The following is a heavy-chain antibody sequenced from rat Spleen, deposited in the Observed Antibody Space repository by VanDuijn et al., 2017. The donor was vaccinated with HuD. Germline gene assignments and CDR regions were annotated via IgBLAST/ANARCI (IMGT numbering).Heavy chain of an antibody. J-gene: IGHJ2*01. CDR3: TRVGSDY. CDR2: ISTGGTNT. CDR1: GFTFSDYY. Sequence: EVQLVESDGGLVQPGRSLKLSCAASGFTFSDYYMAWVRQAPTKGLEWIASISTGGTNTYYPDSVKGRFTISRDNAKSTLYLQMNSLRSEDTATYYCTRVGSDYWGQGVMVTVSS. V-gene: IGHV5-25*01.